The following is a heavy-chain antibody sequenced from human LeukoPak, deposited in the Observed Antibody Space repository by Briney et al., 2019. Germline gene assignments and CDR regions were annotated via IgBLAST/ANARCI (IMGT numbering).Heavy chain of an antibody. CDR2: IYPDDSDI. V-gene: IGHV5-51*01. CDR1: GYSFTNYW. CDR3: VRPISGSYHD. Sequence: GESLKISCKGSGYSFTNYWIGWVRQMPGKGLEWMGIIYPDDSDIRYSPSFQGQVTISADKSISTAYLQWSSLKASDTAMYYCVRPISGSYHDWGQGTLVTVSS. D-gene: IGHD1-26*01. J-gene: IGHJ4*02.